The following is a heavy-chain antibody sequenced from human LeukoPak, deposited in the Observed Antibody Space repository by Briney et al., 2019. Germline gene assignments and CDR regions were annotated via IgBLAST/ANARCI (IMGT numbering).Heavy chain of an antibody. V-gene: IGHV3-48*04. CDR3: ARRQQQLVPAVYYGMDV. D-gene: IGHD6-13*01. J-gene: IGHJ6*02. Sequence: GGSLRLSCAASGFTFSSYAMHWVRQAPGKGLEWVSYISSSGSTIYYADSVKGRFTISRDNAKNSLYLQMNSLRAEDTAVYYCARRQQQLVPAVYYGMDVWGQGTTVTVSS. CDR1: GFTFSSYA. CDR2: ISSSGSTI.